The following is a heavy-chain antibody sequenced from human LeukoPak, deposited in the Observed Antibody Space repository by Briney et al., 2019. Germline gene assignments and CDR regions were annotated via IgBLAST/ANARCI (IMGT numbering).Heavy chain of an antibody. CDR2: IYYSGST. CDR1: GGSISSYY. D-gene: IGHD6-19*01. J-gene: IGHJ4*02. Sequence: SETLSLTCTVSGGSISSYYWSWIRQPPGKGLEWIGYIYYSGSTNYNPSLKSRVTISVDTSKNQFSLKLSSVTPADTAVYYCARGGGGMTVALFDQWGQGTPVTVSS. V-gene: IGHV4-59*08. CDR3: ARGGGGMTVALFDQ.